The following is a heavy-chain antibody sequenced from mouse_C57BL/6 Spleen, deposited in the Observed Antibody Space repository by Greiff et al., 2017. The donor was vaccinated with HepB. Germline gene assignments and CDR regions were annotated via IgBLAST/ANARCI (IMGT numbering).Heavy chain of an antibody. CDR2: IYPGDGDT. Sequence: VKLQESGAELVKPGASVKISCKASGYAFSSYWMNWVKQRPGKGLEWIGQIYPGDGDTNYNGKFKGKATLTADKSSSTAYMQLSSLTSEDSAVYFCARDPYDYDWYFDVWGTGTTVTVSS. CDR3: ARDPYDYDWYFDV. CDR1: GYAFSSYW. V-gene: IGHV1-80*01. D-gene: IGHD2-4*01. J-gene: IGHJ1*03.